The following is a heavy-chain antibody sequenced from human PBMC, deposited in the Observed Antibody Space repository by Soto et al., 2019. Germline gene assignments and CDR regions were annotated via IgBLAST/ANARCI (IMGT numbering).Heavy chain of an antibody. V-gene: IGHV1-2*02. J-gene: IGHJ4*02. Sequence: ASVKVSCKASGYTFTGYYMHWVRQAPGQGLEWMGWINPNSGGTNYAQKFQGRVTMTRDTSISTAYMELSRLRSDDTAVYYRARPNSYSSRLTNFDYWGQGTLVTVSS. CDR3: ARPNSYSSRLTNFDY. CDR2: INPNSGGT. D-gene: IGHD6-13*01. CDR1: GYTFTGYY.